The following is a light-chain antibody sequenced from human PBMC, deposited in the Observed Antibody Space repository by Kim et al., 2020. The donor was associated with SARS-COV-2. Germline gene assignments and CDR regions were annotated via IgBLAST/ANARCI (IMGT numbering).Light chain of an antibody. CDR1: TSIIGRNV. CDR2: DND. Sequence: GQKVAISCSGTTSIIGRNVVSWYQHLPGTAPKLLVYDNDNRPSGVPDRFSGSESGTSATLGITGLQTGDEADFYCGTWDNSLGSWVLGTGTKVTVL. J-gene: IGLJ1*01. V-gene: IGLV1-51*01. CDR3: GTWDNSLGSWV.